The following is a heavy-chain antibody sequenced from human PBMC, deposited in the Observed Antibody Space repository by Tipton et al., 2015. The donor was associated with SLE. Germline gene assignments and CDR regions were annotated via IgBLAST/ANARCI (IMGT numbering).Heavy chain of an antibody. CDR1: GGSISSGSYY. CDR3: ARAGEGVFDY. CDR2: IYTSGST. Sequence: TLSLTCTVSGGSISSGSYYWSWIRQPAGKGLEWIGRIYTSGSTNYNPSLKSRVTISVDTSKNQFSLKLSSVIAADTAVYYGARAGEGVFDYWGQGTLVTVSA. J-gene: IGHJ4*02. D-gene: IGHD3-10*01. V-gene: IGHV4-61*02.